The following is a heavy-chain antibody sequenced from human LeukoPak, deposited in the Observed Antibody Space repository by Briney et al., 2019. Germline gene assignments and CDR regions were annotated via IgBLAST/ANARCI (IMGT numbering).Heavy chain of an antibody. D-gene: IGHD3-10*01. CDR2: ISDSSSYI. Sequence: GGSLRLSCAASGFTFSSYSMNWVREAPGKGLEWVSSISDSSSYIYYADSVKGRFTISRDNAKNSLYLQMNSLRAEDTAVYYCARDSRGYGSGSSTYYFDYWGQGTLVTVSS. V-gene: IGHV3-21*01. J-gene: IGHJ4*02. CDR1: GFTFSSYS. CDR3: ARDSRGYGSGSSTYYFDY.